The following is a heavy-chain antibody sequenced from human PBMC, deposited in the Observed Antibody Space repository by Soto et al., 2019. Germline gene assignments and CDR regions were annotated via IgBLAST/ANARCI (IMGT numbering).Heavy chain of an antibody. CDR3: TSTTTRVYYYYYYGMDV. CDR1: GFTFSNAW. Sequence: GGSLRLSCAASGFTFSNAWMNWVRQAPGKGLEWVGRIKSKTDGGTTDYAAPVKGRFTISRDDSKNTLYLQMNSLKTEDTAVYYCTSTTTRVYYYYYYGMDVWGQGTTVTVSS. J-gene: IGHJ6*02. D-gene: IGHD4-17*01. V-gene: IGHV3-15*07. CDR2: IKSKTDGGTT.